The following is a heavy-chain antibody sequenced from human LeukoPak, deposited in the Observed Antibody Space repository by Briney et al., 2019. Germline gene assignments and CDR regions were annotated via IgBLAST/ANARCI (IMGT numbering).Heavy chain of an antibody. D-gene: IGHD4-17*01. J-gene: IGHJ4*02. V-gene: IGHV3-7*01. CDR1: GFTFSSYW. CDR3: AISGDYGDYDLDY. Sequence: PGGSLRLSCAASGFTFSSYWMSWVRQAPGKGLEWVANIKQDGSEEYYVDSVKGRFTISRDNAKNSLYLQMNSLRAEDTAVYYCAISGDYGDYDLDYWGQGTLVTVSS. CDR2: IKQDGSEE.